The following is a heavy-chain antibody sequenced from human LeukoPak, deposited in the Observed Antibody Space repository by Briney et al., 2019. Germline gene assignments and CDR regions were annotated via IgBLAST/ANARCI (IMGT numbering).Heavy chain of an antibody. V-gene: IGHV4-4*02. CDR1: TVSGSSGNF. Sequence: SETLSLTCALSTVSGSSGNFWSWVRQPPGEGLEWIGEVHKSGRTNYNPSLETRVTISIDASKDQLSLELTSVTAADTAVYYCARELRGAPTPGAYWGQGTRVTVSS. D-gene: IGHD1-26*01. CDR3: ARELRGAPTPGAY. J-gene: IGHJ4*02. CDR2: VHKSGRT.